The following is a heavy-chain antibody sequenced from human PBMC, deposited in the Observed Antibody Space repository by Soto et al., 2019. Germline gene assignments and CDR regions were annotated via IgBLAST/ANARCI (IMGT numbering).Heavy chain of an antibody. V-gene: IGHV3-33*01. CDR2: IWYDGSNK. D-gene: IGHD3-22*01. J-gene: IGHJ6*02. CDR1: GFTFSSYG. CDR3: AADYDSSGYPRYYYYYGMDV. Sequence: QVQLVESGGGVVQPGRSLRLSCAASGFTFSSYGMHWVRQAPGKGLEWVAVIWYDGSNKYYADSVKGRFTISRDNSKNMLYLQMNSLRAEDTAVYYCAADYDSSGYPRYYYYYGMDVWGQGTTVTVSS.